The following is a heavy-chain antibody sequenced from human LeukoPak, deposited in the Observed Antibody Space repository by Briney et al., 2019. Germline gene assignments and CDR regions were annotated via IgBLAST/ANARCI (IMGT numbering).Heavy chain of an antibody. CDR1: GGSISSYY. V-gene: IGHV4-59*12. J-gene: IGHJ3*02. CDR3: ARERGGIVVVPAENAFDI. Sequence: SETLSLTCTVSGGSISSYYWSWIRQPPGKGLEWIGYIYYSGSTNYNPSLKSRVTISVDTSKNQFSLKLSSVTAADTAVYYCARERGGIVVVPAENAFDIWGQGTMVTVSS. CDR2: IYYSGST. D-gene: IGHD2-2*01.